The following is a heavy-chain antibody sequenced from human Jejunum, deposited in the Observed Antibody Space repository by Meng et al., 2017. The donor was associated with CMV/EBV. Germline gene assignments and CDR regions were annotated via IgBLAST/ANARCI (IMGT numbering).Heavy chain of an antibody. Sequence: SCVASGFTFTTHWMIWVRQPPGKGLEWVANIKEDGSTKLYVDSVKGRFTISRDNSKNSLFLQMNSLRVEDTAVYYCARGPDIGAFWGQGTLVTVSS. CDR1: GFTFTTHW. CDR2: IKEDGSTK. CDR3: ARGPDIGAF. J-gene: IGHJ4*02. D-gene: IGHD5-12*01. V-gene: IGHV3-7*01.